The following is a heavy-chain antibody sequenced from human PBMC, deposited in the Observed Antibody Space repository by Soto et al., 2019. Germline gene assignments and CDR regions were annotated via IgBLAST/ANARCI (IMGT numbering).Heavy chain of an antibody. CDR3: AAHVLRFLEWSPGYAFDI. CDR1: GFTFSSDA. J-gene: IGHJ3*02. Sequence: GGSLRLSCAASGFTFSSDAMSWVRQAPGKGLSWVSAISGSGGSTYYADSVKGRFTISRDNSKNTLYLQMNSLRAEDTAVYYCAAHVLRFLEWSPGYAFDIWGQGTMVTVSS. CDR2: ISGSGGST. V-gene: IGHV3-23*01. D-gene: IGHD3-3*01.